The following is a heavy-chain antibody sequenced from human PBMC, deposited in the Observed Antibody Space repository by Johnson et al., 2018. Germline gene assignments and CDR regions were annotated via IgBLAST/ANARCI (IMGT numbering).Heavy chain of an antibody. CDR2: ISYDGSNI. D-gene: IGHD3-22*01. V-gene: IGHV3-30-3*01. CDR1: GFTFSSYA. CDR3: ARGQMIVVGIDAREI. Sequence: QVQLVESGGGVVQPGRSLRLSCAASGFTFSSYAMHWVRQAPGKGLDWVTLISYDGSNINYADSVTGRFTNSRDNSKNTLYLQRNSLRAEDTAVYFCARGQMIVVGIDAREIWGQGTMVTVSS. J-gene: IGHJ3*02.